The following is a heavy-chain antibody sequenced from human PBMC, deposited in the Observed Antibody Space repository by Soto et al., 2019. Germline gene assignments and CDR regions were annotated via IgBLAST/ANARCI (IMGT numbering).Heavy chain of an antibody. CDR1: GFTFSSYG. Sequence: GGSLRLSCAASGFTFSSYGMHWVRQAPGKGLEWVAVISYDGSNKYYADSVKGRFTISRDNSKNTLYLQMNSLRAEDTAVYYCAKDGGVEYYYSMDVWGQGTTVTV. V-gene: IGHV3-30*18. CDR3: AKDGGVEYYYSMDV. J-gene: IGHJ6*02. CDR2: ISYDGSNK. D-gene: IGHD3-16*01.